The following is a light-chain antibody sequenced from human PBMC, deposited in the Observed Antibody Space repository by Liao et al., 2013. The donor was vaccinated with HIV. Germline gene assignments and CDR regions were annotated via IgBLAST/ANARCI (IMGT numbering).Light chain of an antibody. CDR3: QVWNYNSPI. CDR2: YES. Sequence: SYVLTQPPSVSVAPGTTATITCEGINIGSKGVHWYRQRPGQAPVMVISYESDRPSGIPERFSGSKSGNTATLSITRVEAGDEADYNCQVWNYNSPIFGGGTTLTVL. V-gene: IGLV3-21*04. CDR1: NIGSKG. J-gene: IGLJ2*01.